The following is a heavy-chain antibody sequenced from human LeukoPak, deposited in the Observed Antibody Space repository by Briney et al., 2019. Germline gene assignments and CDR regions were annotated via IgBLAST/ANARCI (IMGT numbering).Heavy chain of an antibody. CDR2: INHSGST. CDR1: GGSFSGYY. V-gene: IGHV4-34*01. D-gene: IGHD2-2*02. Sequence: SETLPLTCAVYGGSFSGYYWSWIRQPPGKGLEWIGEINHSGSTNYNPSLKSRVTISVDTSKNQFSLKLRSVTAADTAVYYCARGGRVVPAAIRRVWYFDYWGQGTLVTVSS. J-gene: IGHJ4*02. CDR3: ARGGRVVPAAIRRVWYFDY.